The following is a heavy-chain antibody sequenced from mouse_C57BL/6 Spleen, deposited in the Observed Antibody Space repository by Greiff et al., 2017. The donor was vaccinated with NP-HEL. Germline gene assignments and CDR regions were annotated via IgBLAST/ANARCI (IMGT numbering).Heavy chain of an antibody. CDR2: IFPGSGST. J-gene: IGHJ3*01. V-gene: IGHV1-75*01. CDR1: GYTFTDYY. CDR3: ARSDSAGFFDY. Sequence: QVQLQQSGPELVKPGASVKISCKASGYTFTDYYINWVKQRPGQGLEWIGWIFPGSGSTYYNEKFKGKATLTVDTSSSTAYMLLSSLSGVDSAVYVCARSDSAGFFDYWGQGTLVTVSA. D-gene: IGHD3-2*02.